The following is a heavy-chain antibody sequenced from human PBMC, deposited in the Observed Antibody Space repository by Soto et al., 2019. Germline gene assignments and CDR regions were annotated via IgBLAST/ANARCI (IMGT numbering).Heavy chain of an antibody. Sequence: ASVKVSCKASGYTFIGYYMHWVRQAPGLGLEWMGWINANSGSTNYAQKFKGRVTMTRDTSTSTAYMDLSSLRSDDTAVYYCAPSRLTIFGPLDVWGQGTTVTVSS. D-gene: IGHD3-3*01. CDR2: INANSGST. J-gene: IGHJ6*02. V-gene: IGHV1-2*02. CDR3: APSRLTIFGPLDV. CDR1: GYTFIGYY.